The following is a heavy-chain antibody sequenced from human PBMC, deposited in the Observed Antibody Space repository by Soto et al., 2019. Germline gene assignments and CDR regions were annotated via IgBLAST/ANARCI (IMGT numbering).Heavy chain of an antibody. CDR1: GGSFSGYY. CDR2: IDHSGST. J-gene: IGHJ4*02. D-gene: IGHD6-19*01. CDR3: ARIGSGWYRLFDY. Sequence: SETLSLTCAVYGGSFSGYYWSWIRQPPGKGLEWIGEIDHSGSTNYNPSLKSRLTISVDTSENQFSLKPSSVTAADTAVYYCARIGSGWYRLFDYWGQGTLVTVSS. V-gene: IGHV4-34*01.